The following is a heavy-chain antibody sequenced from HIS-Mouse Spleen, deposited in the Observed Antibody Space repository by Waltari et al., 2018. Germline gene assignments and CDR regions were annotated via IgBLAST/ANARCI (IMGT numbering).Heavy chain of an antibody. CDR2: IYYSGST. J-gene: IGHJ2*01. Sequence: QLQLQESGPGLVKPSETLSLTCTVSGGSISSSSYYWGWIRQPPGKGLEGIGSIYYSGSTYNNPSLKSRVNITVDTSKNQFSLKLSAVTAADTAVYYCAREIPYSSSWYDWYFDLWGRGTLVTVSS. CDR1: GGSISSSSYY. V-gene: IGHV4-39*07. D-gene: IGHD6-13*01. CDR3: AREIPYSSSWYDWYFDL.